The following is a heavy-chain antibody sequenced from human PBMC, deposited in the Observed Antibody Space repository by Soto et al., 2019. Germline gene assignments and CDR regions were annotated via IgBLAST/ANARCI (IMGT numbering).Heavy chain of an antibody. CDR3: ARHIKTHYYYMDV. CDR1: GGSISSYY. J-gene: IGHJ6*03. V-gene: IGHV4-59*08. CDR2: IYYSGST. Sequence: SETLSLTCTVSGGSISSYYWSWIRQPPGKGLEWIGYIYYSGSTNYNPSLKSRVTISVDTSKNQFSLKLSPVTAADTAVYYCARHIKTHYYYMDVWGKGTTVTVSS. D-gene: IGHD3-10*01.